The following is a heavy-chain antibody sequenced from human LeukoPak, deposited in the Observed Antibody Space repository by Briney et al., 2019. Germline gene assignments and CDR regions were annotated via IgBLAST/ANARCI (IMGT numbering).Heavy chain of an antibody. CDR1: GGSISSGGYY. J-gene: IGHJ3*02. CDR2: IYYSGST. CDR3: ARERDSSSPSPVDAFDI. Sequence: SETLSLTCTVSGGSISSGGYYWSWIRQHPGKGLEWIGYIYYSGSTYYNPPLKSRVTISVDTSKNQFSLKLSSVTAADTAVYYCARERDSSSPSPVDAFDIWGQGTMVTVSS. V-gene: IGHV4-31*02. D-gene: IGHD6-6*01.